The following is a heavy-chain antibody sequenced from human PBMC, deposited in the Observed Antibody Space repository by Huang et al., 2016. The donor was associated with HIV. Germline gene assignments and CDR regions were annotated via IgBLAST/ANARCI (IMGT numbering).Heavy chain of an antibody. CDR3: ARDLGGADY. J-gene: IGHJ4*02. CDR2: IILIFGTA. Sequence: QVQLVQSGAEVKKPGSSVKVSCKASGGPFSSSAISWVRQAPGQGLEWMGRIILIFGTANYARKFQGRGTITADESTSTAYMELSSLRSEDTAIYYCARDLGGADYWGQGTLVTVSS. D-gene: IGHD1-26*01. V-gene: IGHV1-69*13. CDR1: GGPFSSSA.